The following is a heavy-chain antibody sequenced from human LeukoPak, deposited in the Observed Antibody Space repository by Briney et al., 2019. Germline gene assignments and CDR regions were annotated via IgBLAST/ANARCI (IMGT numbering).Heavy chain of an antibody. J-gene: IGHJ4*02. CDR2: INHSGST. V-gene: IGHV4-34*01. CDR1: GGSFSGYY. CDR3: ARQRRYSYVDY. D-gene: IGHD5-18*01. Sequence: SETLSLTCAVYGGSFSGYYWSWIRQPPGKGLEWIGEINHSGSTNYNPSLKSRVAISVDTTKNQFSLKLSSVTAADTAVYYCARQRRYSYVDYWGQGTLVTVSS.